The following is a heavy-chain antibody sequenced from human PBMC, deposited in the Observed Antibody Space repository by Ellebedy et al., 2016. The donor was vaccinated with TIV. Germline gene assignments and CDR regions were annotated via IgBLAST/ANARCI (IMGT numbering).Heavy chain of an antibody. CDR2: ISDDGSNT. J-gene: IGHJ4*02. CDR1: GFTYSNSW. CDR3: AREPYYPYYFDC. V-gene: IGHV3-74*01. D-gene: IGHD3-22*01. Sequence: HTGGSLRLSXAASGFTYSNSWMSWVRHTPGRGLEWVSRISDDGSNTHYADSVRGRFTISRDNAKNTLFLQMRSLRADDTAVYFCAREPYYPYYFDCWGQGTLVSVSS.